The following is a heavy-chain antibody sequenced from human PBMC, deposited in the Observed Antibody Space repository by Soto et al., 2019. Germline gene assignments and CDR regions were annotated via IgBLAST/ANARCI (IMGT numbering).Heavy chain of an antibody. CDR2: IIPIFGTA. J-gene: IGHJ6*02. Sequence: ASVKVSCKASGGTFSSYAISWVRQAPGQGLEWMGGIIPIFGTANYAQKFQGRVTITADESTSTAYMELSSLRSEDTAVYYCARGREVVPADEYYYYGMAVWGQGTTVTVSS. V-gene: IGHV1-69*13. CDR3: ARGREVVPADEYYYYGMAV. D-gene: IGHD2-2*01. CDR1: GGTFSSYA.